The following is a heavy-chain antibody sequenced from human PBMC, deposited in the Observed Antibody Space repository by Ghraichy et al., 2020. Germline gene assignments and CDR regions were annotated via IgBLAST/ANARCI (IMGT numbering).Heavy chain of an antibody. J-gene: IGHJ6*02. CDR1: GGSISSSSYY. D-gene: IGHD3-10*01. V-gene: IGHV4-39*01. CDR3: ARRPLLWFGETDYGMDV. Sequence: SETLSLTCTVSGGSISSSSYYWGWIRQPPGKGLEWIGSIYYSGSTYYNPSLKSRVTISVDTSKNQFSLKLSSVTAADTAVYYCARRPLLWFGETDYGMDVWGQGTTVTVSS. CDR2: IYYSGST.